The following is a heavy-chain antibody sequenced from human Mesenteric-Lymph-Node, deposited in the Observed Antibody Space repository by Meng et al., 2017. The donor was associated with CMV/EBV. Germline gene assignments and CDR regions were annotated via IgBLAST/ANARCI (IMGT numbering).Heavy chain of an antibody. V-gene: IGHV1-2*02. Sequence: ASVKVSCKASGYTFTGYYMHWVRQAPGQGLEWMGWINPNSGGTNYAQKVQDRVTITTDASRSTVYMELSSLRSEDTAVYYCARSDYYDSRGMYYFRYYGMDVWGQGTTVTVSS. CDR2: INPNSGGT. J-gene: IGHJ6*02. CDR3: ARSDYYDSRGMYYFRYYGMDV. D-gene: IGHD3-22*01. CDR1: GYTFTGYY.